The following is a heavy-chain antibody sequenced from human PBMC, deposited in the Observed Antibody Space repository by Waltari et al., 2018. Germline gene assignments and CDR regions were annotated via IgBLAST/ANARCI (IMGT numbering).Heavy chain of an antibody. V-gene: IGHV4-59*08. CDR3: ARLPSKYFDSIGWGFFDQ. D-gene: IGHD3-22*01. CDR2: LRNTGAT. Sequence: HVQLQESGPGLVQPSETLSLTCTVAGAFPSDDHWTWIRQAPGKGLEWIAYLRNTGATKCTPSLQSRVTISTVTSKKQFSLRLTSVTAADTAVYYCARLPSKYFDSIGWGFFDQWGQGILVTVSS. CDR1: GAFPSDDH. J-gene: IGHJ4*02.